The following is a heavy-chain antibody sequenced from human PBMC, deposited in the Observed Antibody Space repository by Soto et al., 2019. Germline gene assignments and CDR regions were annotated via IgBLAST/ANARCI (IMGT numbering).Heavy chain of an antibody. CDR2: ISYDGSNK. D-gene: IGHD4-17*01. CDR3: AREVTTVTTGLDY. J-gene: IGHJ4*02. CDR1: GFTFSSYA. V-gene: IGHV3-30-3*01. Sequence: PGGSLRLSCAASGFTFSSYAMHWVRQAPGKGLEWVAVISYDGSNKYYADSVKGRFTISRDNSKNTLYLQMNSLRAEDTAVYYCAREVTTVTTGLDYWGQGTLVTVS.